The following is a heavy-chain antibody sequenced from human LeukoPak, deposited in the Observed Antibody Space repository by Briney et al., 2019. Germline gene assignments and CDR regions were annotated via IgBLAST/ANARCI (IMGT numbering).Heavy chain of an antibody. CDR1: GGSISSGGYS. V-gene: IGHV4-30-2*01. D-gene: IGHD3-22*01. J-gene: IGHJ5*02. Sequence: SETLSLTCAVSGGSISSGGYSWSWIRQPPGKGLEWIGYIYHSGSTYYNPSLKSRVTISVDRSKNQFSLKLSSVTAADTAVYYCARVGYYDSSGYYDWFDPWGQGTLVTVSP. CDR3: ARVGYYDSSGYYDWFDP. CDR2: IYHSGST.